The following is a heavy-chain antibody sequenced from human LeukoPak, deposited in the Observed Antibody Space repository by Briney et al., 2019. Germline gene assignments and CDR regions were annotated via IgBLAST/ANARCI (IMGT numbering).Heavy chain of an antibody. D-gene: IGHD2-15*01. CDR2: ISSSSTYI. J-gene: IGHJ4*02. V-gene: IGHV3-21*01. Sequence: GGSLRLSCAASGLTFNNSGMLWVRQAPGKGLEWVSSISSSSTYIYYADSVKGRFTISRDNAKKSLYLQMNSLRAEDTAVYYCAREGSGYDFWGQGTLVAVSS. CDR3: AREGSGYDF. CDR1: GLTFNNSG.